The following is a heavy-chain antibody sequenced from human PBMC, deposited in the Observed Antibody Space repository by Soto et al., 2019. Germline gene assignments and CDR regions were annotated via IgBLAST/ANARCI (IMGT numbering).Heavy chain of an antibody. D-gene: IGHD3-16*01. CDR2: IYYSGST. Sequence: QLQLQESGPGLVKPSETLSLTCTVSGGSISSSSYYWGWIRQPPGKGLEWIGSIYYSGSTYYNPSLKSRVTISVATSKNQFSLKLSSVTAADTAVYYCARVWVARLLRAFDIWGQGTMVTVSS. V-gene: IGHV4-39*01. CDR3: ARVWVARLLRAFDI. CDR1: GGSISSSSYY. J-gene: IGHJ3*02.